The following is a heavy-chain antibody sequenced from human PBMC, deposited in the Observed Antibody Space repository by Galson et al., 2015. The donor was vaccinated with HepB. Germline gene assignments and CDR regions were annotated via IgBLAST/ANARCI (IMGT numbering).Heavy chain of an antibody. J-gene: IGHJ4*02. V-gene: IGHV1-69*04. CDR2: IIPSLGRA. Sequence: SVKVSCKASGCTFTSYAMSWVRQAPGQGLEWMGRIIPSLGRANYAQKFQGRVTITADKSTSTAYMELSSLRSEDTAVYYCARERGMVGLGYCGGDCSWYPFDYWGQGTLVTVSS. D-gene: IGHD2-21*02. CDR1: GCTFTSYA. CDR3: ARERGMVGLGYCGGDCSWYPFDY.